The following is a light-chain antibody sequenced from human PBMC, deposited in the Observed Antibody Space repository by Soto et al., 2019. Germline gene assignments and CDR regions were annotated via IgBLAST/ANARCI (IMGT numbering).Light chain of an antibody. CDR3: SSYAGSNNPV. CDR1: SSDVGGYNY. CDR2: EVS. J-gene: IGLJ2*01. V-gene: IGLV2-8*01. Sequence: QSALTQPPSASGSPGQSVTISCTGTSSDVGGYNYVSWYQQHPGKAPKRMIYEVSKRPSGVPDRFSGSKSGNTASLTVSGLQAEDEADYYCSSYAGSNNPVFGGGTKLTVL.